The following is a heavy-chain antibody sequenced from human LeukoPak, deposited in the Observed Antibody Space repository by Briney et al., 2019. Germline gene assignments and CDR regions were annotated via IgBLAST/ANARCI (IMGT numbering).Heavy chain of an antibody. CDR3: AADREYYDSSLNFDY. Sequence: SVTVSCKASGFTFTSSAVQWVRQARGQRLEWIGWIVVGSGNTNYAQKFQERVTITRDISTSTAYMELSSLRSEDTAVYYCAADREYYDSSLNFDYWGQGTLVTVSS. CDR1: GFTFTSSA. D-gene: IGHD3-22*01. V-gene: IGHV1-58*01. CDR2: IVVGSGNT. J-gene: IGHJ4*02.